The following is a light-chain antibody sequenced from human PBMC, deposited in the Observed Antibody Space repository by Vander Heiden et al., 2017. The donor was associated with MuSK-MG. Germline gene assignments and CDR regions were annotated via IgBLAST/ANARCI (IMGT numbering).Light chain of an antibody. CDR1: QSLLHSDGKTY. V-gene: IGKV2D-29*02. Sequence: DIVMTQTQLSLSVTPGQPASISCKSSQSLLHSDGKTYLYWYLQKAGQSPQLLIHEVSNRFSGVPDRFSGSVSGTDFTLKISRVEAEDVGVYYCMQSMQLPITFGQGTRLEIK. J-gene: IGKJ5*01. CDR2: EVS. CDR3: MQSMQLPIT.